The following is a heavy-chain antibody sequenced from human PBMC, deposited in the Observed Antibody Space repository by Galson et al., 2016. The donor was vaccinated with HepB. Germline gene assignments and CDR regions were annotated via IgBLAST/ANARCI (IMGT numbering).Heavy chain of an antibody. V-gene: IGHV3-21*01. CDR1: GFTFSTYS. Sequence: SLRLSCAASGFTFSTYSMNWVRQAPGKGLEWVSSISSSSTYIYYADSLTGRFTISRDNAKSSLYLQMNSLRAEETAVYYCARAVEMTAGISGFNWFDPWGQGTLVTVSS. J-gene: IGHJ5*02. CDR2: ISSSSTYI. CDR3: ARAVEMTAGISGFNWFDP. D-gene: IGHD1-14*01.